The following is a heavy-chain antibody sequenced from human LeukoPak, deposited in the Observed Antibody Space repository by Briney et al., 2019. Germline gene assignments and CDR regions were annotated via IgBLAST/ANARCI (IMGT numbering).Heavy chain of an antibody. J-gene: IGHJ1*01. CDR3: ARGNSYNDAESFQN. V-gene: IGHV3-33*01. D-gene: IGHD5-24*01. CDR2: IWDDGSNK. CDR1: GFTFSSYV. Sequence: RGSLRLSCAASGFTFSSYVMHRGRQAPGKGLGGGAVIWDDGSNKYYGDSVKGRFTISRDNSKKTLYLQMNSLRVEDTAVYYCARGNSYNDAESFQNWGQGTMVTVS.